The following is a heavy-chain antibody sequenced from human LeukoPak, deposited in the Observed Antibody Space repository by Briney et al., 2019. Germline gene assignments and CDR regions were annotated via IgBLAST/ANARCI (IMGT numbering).Heavy chain of an antibody. J-gene: IGHJ4*02. V-gene: IGHV4-30-4*01. Sequence: SSETLSLTCTVSGGSITSGEHYCSWIRQPPGKGLEWIGYVAYTGSTNYNPSLSSRVTMSVDTSKNQFSLKLSSVTAADTAVYYCARDQCDSSGYFLGNDYWGQGILVTVSS. CDR1: GGSITSGEHY. CDR3: ARDQCDSSGYFLGNDY. CDR2: VAYTGST. D-gene: IGHD3-22*01.